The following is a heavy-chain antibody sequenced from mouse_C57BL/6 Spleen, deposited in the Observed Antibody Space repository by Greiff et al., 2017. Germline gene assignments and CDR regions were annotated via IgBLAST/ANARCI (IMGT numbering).Heavy chain of an antibody. CDR1: GFTFSDYG. J-gene: IGHJ2*01. V-gene: IGHV5-17*01. D-gene: IGHD1-1*01. CDR2: ISSGSSTI. CDR3: ARIYGSSFYYFDY. Sequence: EVMLVGSGGGLLKPGGSLKLSCAASGFTFSDYGMHWVRQAPEKGLEWVAYISSGSSTIYYADTVKGRFTISRDNAKNTLFLQMTSLRSEDTAIYYCARIYGSSFYYFDYWGQGTTLTVSS.